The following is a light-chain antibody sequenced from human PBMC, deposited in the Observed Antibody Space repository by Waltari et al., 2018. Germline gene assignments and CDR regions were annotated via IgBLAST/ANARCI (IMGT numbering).Light chain of an antibody. CDR2: AAS. V-gene: IGKV1-39*01. CDR3: QQSYTTPYT. Sequence: TCRASQLVDNFLNWYQQKPGHAPSLLIYAASSLQSGVPSRFSGRGSGTDFTLTISSLQPEDFATYYCQQSYTTPYTFGQGTRLDIK. J-gene: IGKJ2*01. CDR1: QLVDNF.